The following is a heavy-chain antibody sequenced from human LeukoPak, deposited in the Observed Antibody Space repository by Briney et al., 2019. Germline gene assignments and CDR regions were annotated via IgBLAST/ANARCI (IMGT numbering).Heavy chain of an antibody. CDR1: GFTFDDYA. V-gene: IGHV3-9*03. CDR2: ISWSSGSI. Sequence: GGSLRLSCAASGFTFDDYAMHWVRQAPGKGLEWVSGISWSSGSIVYADSVKGRFTISRDNAKNSLYLQMNSLRAEDMALYYCAKGWNYDASVGHFDHWGQGTLLTVPS. J-gene: IGHJ4*02. CDR3: AKGWNYDASVGHFDH. D-gene: IGHD1-7*01.